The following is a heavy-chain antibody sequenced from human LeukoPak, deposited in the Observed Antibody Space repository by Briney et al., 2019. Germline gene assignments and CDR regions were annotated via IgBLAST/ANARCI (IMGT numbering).Heavy chain of an antibody. CDR1: GFFANTNY. V-gene: IGHV3-66*03. CDR3: ARDYYMGIVDQ. J-gene: IGHJ5*02. D-gene: IGHD3-22*01. CDR2: IFAYGNT. Sequence: PGGSRRLSCAAAGFFANTNYMTWVRQAPGGGPEWGSFIFAYGNTYYADPVKGRFSIPSANPNTTLNLKMNRLRVEDTSVYYCARDYYMGIVDQCGQGTRVTVSS.